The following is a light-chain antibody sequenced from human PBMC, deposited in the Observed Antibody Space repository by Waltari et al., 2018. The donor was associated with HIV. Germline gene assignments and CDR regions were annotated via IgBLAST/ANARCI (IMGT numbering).Light chain of an antibody. CDR3: QVWDHTSDHPAV. V-gene: IGLV3-21*02. CDR1: NIGSKS. Sequence: SYVLTQPPSVSVAPRQTARITCGGNNIGSKSVHWYQQKPGHALGLVVNDDSDRPSGIPERFCGSNSGRTATLTITRVEAGDEADFYWQVWDHTSDHPAVFGGGTKLTVL. J-gene: IGLJ2*01. CDR2: DDS.